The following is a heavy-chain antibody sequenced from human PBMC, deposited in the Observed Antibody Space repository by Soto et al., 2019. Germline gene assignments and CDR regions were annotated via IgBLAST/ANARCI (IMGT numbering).Heavy chain of an antibody. CDR1: GGTFSSYA. CDR3: ESDIVVVPAAILTYYYYGMDV. Sequence: QVQLVQSGAEVKKPGSSVKVSCKASGGTFSSYAISWVRQAPGQGLEWMGGIIPIFGTANYAQKFQGRVTITADESTSTAYMELSSLRSEDTAVYYCESDIVVVPAAILTYYYYGMDVWGQGTTVTVSS. CDR2: IIPIFGTA. V-gene: IGHV1-69*01. D-gene: IGHD2-2*01. J-gene: IGHJ6*02.